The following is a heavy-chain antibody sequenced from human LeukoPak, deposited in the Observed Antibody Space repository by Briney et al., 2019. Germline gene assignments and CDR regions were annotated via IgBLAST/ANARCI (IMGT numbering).Heavy chain of an antibody. D-gene: IGHD3-3*01. CDR1: GGSISSSSYY. V-gene: IGHV4-39*01. J-gene: IGHJ4*02. CDR2: IYYSGST. CDR3: ARLGLSIFGVVISEQVDY. Sequence: SETLSLTCTVSGGSISSSSYYWGWIRQPPGKGLEWIGSIYYSGSTYCNPSLKSRVTISVDTSKNQFSLKLSSVTAADTAVYYCARLGLSIFGVVISEQVDYWGQGTLVTVSS.